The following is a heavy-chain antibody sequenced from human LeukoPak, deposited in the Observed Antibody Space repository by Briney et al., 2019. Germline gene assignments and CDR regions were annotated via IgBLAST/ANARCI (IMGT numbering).Heavy chain of an antibody. D-gene: IGHD3-22*01. CDR2: IYNSGST. CDR3: ARSHDTSGYYQQFDY. J-gene: IGHJ4*02. CDR1: GASISSHY. V-gene: IGHV4-59*11. Sequence: SETLSLTCTVSGASISSHYRSWIRQPPGKGLEWIGYIYNSGSTNYNTSLKSRVTISVDTSKPQFSLKLTSVTAADTAVYYCARSHDTSGYYQQFDYWGQGTLVSVSS.